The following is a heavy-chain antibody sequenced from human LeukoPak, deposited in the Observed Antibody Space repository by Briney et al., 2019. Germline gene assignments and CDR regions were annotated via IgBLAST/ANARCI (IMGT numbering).Heavy chain of an antibody. CDR1: GDSISSYY. CDR3: ARDYITRYSYGYFDY. D-gene: IGHD5-18*01. J-gene: IGHJ4*02. CDR2: IDYSGST. Sequence: PSETLSLTCTVSGDSISSYYWSWIRQPPGKGLEWIGYIDYSGSTNCNPSLKRRVTLSLDTSKNQFSLKLSSVTAEDTAVYYCARDYITRYSYGYFDYWGQGTLVTVSS. V-gene: IGHV4-59*01.